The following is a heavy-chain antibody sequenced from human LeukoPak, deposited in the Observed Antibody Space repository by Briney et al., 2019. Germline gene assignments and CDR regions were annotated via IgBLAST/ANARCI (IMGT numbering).Heavy chain of an antibody. CDR2: IKSKSYGGTT. Sequence: GGSLRLSCTASGFSFSDAWMSWVRQAPGKGLECIARIKSKSYGGTTDHAAPVKGRFTISRDDSKDTLYLQMNSLKTEDTAVYYCVRLWFGEFTWGQGTMVTVSS. D-gene: IGHD3-10*01. J-gene: IGHJ3*01. V-gene: IGHV3-15*01. CDR1: GFSFSDAW. CDR3: VRLWFGEFT.